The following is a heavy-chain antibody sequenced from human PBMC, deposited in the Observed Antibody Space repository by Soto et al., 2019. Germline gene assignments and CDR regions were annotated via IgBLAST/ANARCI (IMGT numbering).Heavy chain of an antibody. Sequence: PXETLSLTCAVSGYSISSGNYWSWIRQPPGRGLEWIGSLYHIGSTHYNTSLKSRVTISVDTSKNHFSLELSSVTAADTAIYYCRSSTSCYDESCVDVWGQGTMVTVPS. V-gene: IGHV4-38-2*01. CDR2: LYHIGST. D-gene: IGHD2-2*01. CDR3: RSSTSCYDESCVDV. CDR1: GYSISSGNY. J-gene: IGHJ6*02.